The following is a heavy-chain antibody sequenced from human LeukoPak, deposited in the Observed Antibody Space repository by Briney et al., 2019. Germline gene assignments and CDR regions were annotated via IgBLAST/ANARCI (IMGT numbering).Heavy chain of an antibody. J-gene: IGHJ4*02. Sequence: TGGSLRLSCAASGFTFSSYNMNWVRKAPGKGLEWVSDISSSGSTIYFADSVKGRFTISRDNDKNSLYLQMNSLRDEDTAVYYCARLEYYYVSGNYYKLFDYWGQGTLVTVCS. V-gene: IGHV3-48*02. CDR1: GFTFSSYN. CDR3: ARLEYYYVSGNYYKLFDY. CDR2: ISSSGSTI. D-gene: IGHD3-10*01.